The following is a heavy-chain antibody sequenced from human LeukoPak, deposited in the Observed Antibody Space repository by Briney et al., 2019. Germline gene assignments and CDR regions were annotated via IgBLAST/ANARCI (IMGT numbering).Heavy chain of an antibody. CDR3: ARDSASSGYMNAFDI. V-gene: IGHV4-61*08. CDR1: GGSVSSSGYY. CDR2: IYYSGST. Sequence: PSATLSLTCTVSGGSVSSSGYYWSWVRQPPGKGLEYIGYIYYSGSTDYNPSLKSRVTMSVDTSKNQFSLKLSSVTAADTAVYYCARDSASSGYMNAFDIWGQGTMVTVSS. J-gene: IGHJ3*02. D-gene: IGHD3-22*01.